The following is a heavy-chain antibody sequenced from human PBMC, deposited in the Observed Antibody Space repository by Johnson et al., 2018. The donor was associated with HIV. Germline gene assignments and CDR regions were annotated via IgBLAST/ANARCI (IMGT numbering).Heavy chain of an antibody. CDR2: ISSSGSGGST. Sequence: QVQLVESGGGLVKPGGSLRLSCAASGFTFSDYYMSWIRQAPGKGLEWVSYISSSGSGGSTYYADSVKGRFTISRDNSKNTLYLQMNSLRAEDTAVYCCAKDRTVAARDAFDIWGQGTMVTVSS. D-gene: IGHD6-19*01. CDR3: AKDRTVAARDAFDI. CDR1: GFTFSDYY. V-gene: IGHV3-11*01. J-gene: IGHJ3*02.